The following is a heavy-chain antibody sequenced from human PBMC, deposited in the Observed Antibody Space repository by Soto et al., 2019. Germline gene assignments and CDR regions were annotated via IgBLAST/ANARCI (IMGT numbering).Heavy chain of an antibody. J-gene: IGHJ5*02. V-gene: IGHV1-69*13. D-gene: IGHD3-3*01. CDR1: GGTFSSYA. CDR3: ARDKIDTIFGVPNGFDP. CDR2: IIPIFGTA. Sequence: SVKVSCKSSGGTFSSYAISWVRQAPGQGLEWMGGIIPIFGTANYAQKFQGRVTRTADESTSTAYMELSSLRSEDTAVYYCARDKIDTIFGVPNGFDPWGQGTLVTVSS.